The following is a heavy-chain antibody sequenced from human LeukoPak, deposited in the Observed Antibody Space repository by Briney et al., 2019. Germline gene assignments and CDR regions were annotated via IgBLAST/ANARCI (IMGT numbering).Heavy chain of an antibody. V-gene: IGHV3-9*03. CDR2: ISWNSGSI. Sequence: LRLSCAASGFTFDDYAMHWVRQAPGRGLEWVSGISWNSGSIGYADSVKGRFTISRDNAKNSLYMQMNSLRAEDMALYYCAKGGGAMVAYYFDYWGQGTLVTVSS. J-gene: IGHJ4*02. CDR3: AKGGGAMVAYYFDY. D-gene: IGHD4/OR15-4a*01. CDR1: GFTFDDYA.